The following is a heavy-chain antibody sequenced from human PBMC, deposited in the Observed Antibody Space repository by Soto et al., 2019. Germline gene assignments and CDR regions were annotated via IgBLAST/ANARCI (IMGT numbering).Heavy chain of an antibody. D-gene: IGHD2-21*02. J-gene: IGHJ3*02. V-gene: IGHV1-46*01. CDR1: GYTFTSYH. CDR2: INPIGGST. CDR3: ARAINCYDPLDI. Sequence: GASVKVSCKASGYTFTSYHVHWVRQAPGQGLEWMGMINPIGGSTNYAQKFQGRVTMTRDTSTSTVYMELSSLRSEDTAVYYCARAINCYDPLDILGQGTMVTVSS.